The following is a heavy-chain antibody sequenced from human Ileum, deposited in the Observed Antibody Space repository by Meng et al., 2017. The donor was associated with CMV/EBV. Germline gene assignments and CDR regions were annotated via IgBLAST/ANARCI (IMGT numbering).Heavy chain of an antibody. CDR2: MNPNSGNA. D-gene: IGHD3-3*01. V-gene: IGHV1-8*01. J-gene: IGHJ4*02. CDR1: GYTFTSYD. Sequence: ASVKVSCKASGYTFTSYDINWVRQATGQGLEWMGWMNPNSGNAGYAQKFQGRVTMTRNTSISTAYMELSSLRSEDTAVYDCARGLYYDFWNGYSANDDWGQGTLVTVSS. CDR3: ARGLYYDFWNGYSANDD.